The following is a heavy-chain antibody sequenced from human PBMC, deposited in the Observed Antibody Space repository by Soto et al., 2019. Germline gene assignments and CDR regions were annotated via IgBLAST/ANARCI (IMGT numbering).Heavy chain of an antibody. CDR1: GYTFTSYA. D-gene: IGHD1-26*01. CDR2: INAGNGNT. Sequence: ASVKVSCKASGYTFTSYAMHWVRQAPRQRLEWMGWINAGNGNTKYSQKFQGRVTITRDTSASTAYMELSSLRSEDTAVYYCARERRLGSLWDYWGQGTLVTVSS. V-gene: IGHV1-3*01. CDR3: ARERRLGSLWDY. J-gene: IGHJ4*02.